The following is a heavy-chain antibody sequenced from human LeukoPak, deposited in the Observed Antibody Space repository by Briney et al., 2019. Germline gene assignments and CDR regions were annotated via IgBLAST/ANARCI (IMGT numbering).Heavy chain of an antibody. CDR3: ASAGYYGGD. CDR1: GGSFSGYY. D-gene: IGHD4-17*01. V-gene: IGHV4-34*01. J-gene: IGHJ4*02. CDR2: INHSGST. Sequence: PSETLSLTCAVYGGSFSGYYWSWIRQPPGKGLEWIGEINHSGSTNYNPSLKSRVTISVDTSKNQFSLKLTSVTAADTAVHYCASAGYYGGDWGQGTLVTVSS.